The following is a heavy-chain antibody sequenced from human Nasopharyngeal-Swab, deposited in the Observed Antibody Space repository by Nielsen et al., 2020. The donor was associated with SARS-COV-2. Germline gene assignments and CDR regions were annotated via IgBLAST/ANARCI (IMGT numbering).Heavy chain of an antibody. V-gene: IGHV1-24*01. CDR3: ATDGPTYDYVWGSYRYLGY. J-gene: IGHJ4*02. CDR1: GYTLTELS. D-gene: IGHD3-16*02. Sequence: ASVKVSCKVSGYTLTELSMHWVRQAPGKGLEWMGGFDPEDGETIYAQKFQGRVTMTEDTSTDTAYMELSSLRSEDTAVYYCATDGPTYDYVWGSYRYLGYWGQGTLVTVSS. CDR2: FDPEDGET.